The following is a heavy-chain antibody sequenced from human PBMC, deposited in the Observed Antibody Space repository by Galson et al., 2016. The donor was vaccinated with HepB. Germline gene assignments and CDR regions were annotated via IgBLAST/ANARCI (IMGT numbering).Heavy chain of an antibody. CDR1: GFSLSTSGVG. J-gene: IGHJ1*01. Sequence: PALVKPTQTLTLTCTFSGFSLSTSGVGVGWIRQSPGKALEWLALIYWDDDKRYSPSLKSRLTITKDTSKNRVVLTMTNMDPVDTATYYCAHSWPWWWGFQHWGQGTLVTVAS. CDR2: IYWDDDK. V-gene: IGHV2-5*02. D-gene: IGHD2-8*02. CDR3: AHSWPWWWGFQH.